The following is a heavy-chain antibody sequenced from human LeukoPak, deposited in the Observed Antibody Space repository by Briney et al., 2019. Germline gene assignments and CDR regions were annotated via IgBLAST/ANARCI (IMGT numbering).Heavy chain of an antibody. Sequence: GGSLRLSCAVSGLTFSNYAMSWVRQAPGKGLEWVSLIGGSGVNTFYADSVKGRFTISRDNSKNTLFLQMNSLRAEDTAVYYCAKGMRGSNPYNWFDPWGQGTLVTVSS. CDR2: IGGSGVNT. D-gene: IGHD1-26*01. V-gene: IGHV3-23*01. CDR1: GLTFSNYA. CDR3: AKGMRGSNPYNWFDP. J-gene: IGHJ5*02.